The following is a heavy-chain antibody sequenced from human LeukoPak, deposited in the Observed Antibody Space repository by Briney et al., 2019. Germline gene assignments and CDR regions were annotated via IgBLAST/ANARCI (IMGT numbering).Heavy chain of an antibody. Sequence: SETLSLTCTVSGGSISSSSYYWGWIRQPPGKGLEWIGSIYYSGSTYYNPSLKSRVTISVDTSKNQFSLKLSSVTAADTAVYYCARQYRGYYRGEMNTFDYWGQGTLVAVSS. J-gene: IGHJ4*02. CDR3: ARQYRGYYRGEMNTFDY. V-gene: IGHV4-39*01. CDR2: IYYSGST. CDR1: GGSISSSSYY. D-gene: IGHD3-3*01.